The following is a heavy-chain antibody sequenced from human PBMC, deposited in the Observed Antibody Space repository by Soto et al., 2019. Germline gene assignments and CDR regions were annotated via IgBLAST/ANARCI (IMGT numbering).Heavy chain of an antibody. CDR1: GFTFSSYW. CDR2: IKQDGSEK. V-gene: IGHV3-7*01. D-gene: IGHD2-15*01. Sequence: GGSLRLSCAASGFTFSSYWMSWVRQAPGKGLEWVANIKQDGSEKYYVDSRKGRFTISRDNAKNSLYLQMNSLRAEDTAVYYCARDVGYCSGGSCSNWFDPWGQGTLVTVSS. CDR3: ARDVGYCSGGSCSNWFDP. J-gene: IGHJ5*02.